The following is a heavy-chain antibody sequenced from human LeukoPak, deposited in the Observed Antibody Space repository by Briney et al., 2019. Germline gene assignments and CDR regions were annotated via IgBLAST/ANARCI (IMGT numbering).Heavy chain of an antibody. CDR3: ARESRGEYSYGLYDY. V-gene: IGHV4-39*02. D-gene: IGHD5-18*01. CDR2: IYDSGST. Sequence: PSETLSLTCTVSGGSIRSSYYYWGWIRRPPGKGLEWIGRIYDSGSTYYNPSLKSRVTISVDTSKNQFSLKLNSVTAADTAVYYCARESRGEYSYGLYDYWGQGTLVTVSS. CDR1: GGSIRSSYYY. J-gene: IGHJ4*02.